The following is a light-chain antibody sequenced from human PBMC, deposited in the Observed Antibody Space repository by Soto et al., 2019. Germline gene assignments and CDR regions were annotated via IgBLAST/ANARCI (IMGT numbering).Light chain of an antibody. Sequence: DIVMTQSPDSLAVSLGERATINCKSSQSVLYSSTNKNYLAWYQQKPGQPPKLLIYWASTRESGVPDRFSGSGPGTDFTLTISSLQAEDAAVYYCQQFYTTRRTFGQGTKVDIK. J-gene: IGKJ2*01. CDR3: QQFYTTRRT. V-gene: IGKV4-1*01. CDR1: QSVLYSSTNKNY. CDR2: WAS.